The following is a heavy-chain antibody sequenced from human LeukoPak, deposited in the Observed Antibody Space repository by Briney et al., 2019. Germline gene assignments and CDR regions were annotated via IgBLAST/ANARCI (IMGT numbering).Heavy chain of an antibody. CDR3: AKDTTGWYQEVGGYFHH. Sequence: GGSLRLSCAASGFTFDDYAMHWVRQVPGKGLEWVSGIPWNSGSVEYADSVKGRFTISRDNAKKTLYLQMNSLRAEDTAVYYCAKDTTGWYQEVGGYFHHWGQGTLVTVSS. CDR1: GFTFDDYA. CDR2: IPWNSGSV. D-gene: IGHD6-19*01. V-gene: IGHV3-9*01. J-gene: IGHJ1*01.